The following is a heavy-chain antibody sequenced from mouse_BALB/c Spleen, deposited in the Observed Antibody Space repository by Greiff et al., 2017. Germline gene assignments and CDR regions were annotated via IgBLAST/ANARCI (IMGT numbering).Heavy chain of an antibody. CDR1: GFSLTSYD. Sequence: VQLQQSGPGLVAPSQSLSITCTVSGFSLTSYDISWIRQPPGKGLEWLGVIWTGGGTNYNSAFMSRLSISKDNSKSQVFLKMNSLQTDDTAIYYCVRDYPGYAMDYWGQGTSVTVSS. CDR2: IWTGGGT. J-gene: IGHJ4*01. V-gene: IGHV2-9-2*01. CDR3: VRDYPGYAMDY.